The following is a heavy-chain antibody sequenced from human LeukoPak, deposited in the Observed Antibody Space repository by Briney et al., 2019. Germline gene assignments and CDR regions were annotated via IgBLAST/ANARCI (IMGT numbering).Heavy chain of an antibody. J-gene: IGHJ3*01. D-gene: IGHD3-16*02. V-gene: IGHV3-23*01. CDR2: ISYSGGNA. CDR3: AKDIQLST. CDR1: GFTFRDSA. Sequence: GGSPRLSCAGSGFTFRDSAMTWVRHVPGKGLEWVSLISYSGGNAYYADSVKGRFTISRDNSENTLSLQMNSLRVEDTARYYCAKDIQLSTWGLGTMVTVSS.